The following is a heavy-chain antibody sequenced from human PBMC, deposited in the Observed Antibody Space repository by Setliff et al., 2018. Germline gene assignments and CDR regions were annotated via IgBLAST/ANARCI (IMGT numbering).Heavy chain of an antibody. J-gene: IGHJ6*03. Sequence: VASVKVSCKASGGTFNTYGITWVRQAPAQGLEWMGGIIPGLGILDYAQKFQDGVTITADRSTSTAYMELSSLRSEDTAVYYCASRTHPHVITGITQGGGWWYYYYMDVWGKGTTVTV. CDR2: IIPGLGIL. D-gene: IGHD1-7*01. CDR3: ASRTHPHVITGITQGGGWWYYYYMDV. V-gene: IGHV1-69*10. CDR1: GGTFNTYG.